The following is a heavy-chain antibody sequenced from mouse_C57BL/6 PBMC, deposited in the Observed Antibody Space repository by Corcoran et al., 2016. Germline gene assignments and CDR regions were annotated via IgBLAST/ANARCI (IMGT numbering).Heavy chain of an antibody. Sequence: EVQLQQSGPELLKPGSSVKIPCKASGYTFTDYNIDWVKQGHGKSREWIGDINPNNGGTIYNQKFKGKATLTVDKSSSTAYMELRSLTSEDTAVYYCARRGYYSKGAMDYWGQGPSVTVSS. V-gene: IGHV1-18*01. CDR3: ARRGYYSKGAMDY. CDR2: INPNNGGT. CDR1: GYTFTDYN. J-gene: IGHJ4*01. D-gene: IGHD2-5*01.